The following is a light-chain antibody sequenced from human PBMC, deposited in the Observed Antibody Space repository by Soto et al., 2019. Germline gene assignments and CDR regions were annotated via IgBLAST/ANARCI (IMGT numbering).Light chain of an antibody. V-gene: IGLV2-14*01. CDR3: NSYTTISNRV. Sequence: QSALAQPAAVSGSPGQSITISCTGTSTDIGAYNHVSWYQQHPGKAPKLLIYEVTNRPSGVSNRFSGSKSGNAASLTISGLQAEDEANYYCNSYTTISNRVFGTGTKVTVL. CDR2: EVT. CDR1: STDIGAYNH. J-gene: IGLJ1*01.